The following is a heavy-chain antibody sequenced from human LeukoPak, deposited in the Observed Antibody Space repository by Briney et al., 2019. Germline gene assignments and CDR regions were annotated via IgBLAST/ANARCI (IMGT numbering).Heavy chain of an antibody. J-gene: IGHJ6*03. V-gene: IGHV1-18*01. CDR1: GYNSSNYG. Sequence: ASVKVSCKASGYNSSNYGISWVRQAPGQGLEWMGWISAYNGNTNYAQKLQGRVTMTTDTSTSTAYMELRSLRSDDTAVYYCARDPIGYCSGGSCYYYYMDVWGKGTTVTISS. D-gene: IGHD2-15*01. CDR2: ISAYNGNT. CDR3: ARDPIGYCSGGSCYYYYMDV.